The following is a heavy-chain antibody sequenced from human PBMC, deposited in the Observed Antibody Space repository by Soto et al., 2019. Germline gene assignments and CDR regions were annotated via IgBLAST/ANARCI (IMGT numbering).Heavy chain of an antibody. CDR1: GFTFSDYY. CDR3: AREAGLVVVAATQHDAFDI. CDR2: ISSSGSTI. D-gene: IGHD2-15*01. V-gene: IGHV3-11*01. Sequence: GGSLRLSCAASGFTFSDYYMSWIRQAPGKGLEWVSYISSSGSTIYYPDSVKGRFTISRDNAKNSLYLQMNSLRAEDTAVYYCAREAGLVVVAATQHDAFDIWGQGTMVTVSS. J-gene: IGHJ3*02.